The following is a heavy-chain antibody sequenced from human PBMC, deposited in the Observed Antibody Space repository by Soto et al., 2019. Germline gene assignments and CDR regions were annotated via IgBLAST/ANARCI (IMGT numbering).Heavy chain of an antibody. D-gene: IGHD3-16*01. CDR3: AKAYFVWSSEQPYYFDY. CDR2: ISGRGGRS. CDR1: GFTFSNYA. V-gene: IGHV3-23*01. J-gene: IGHJ4*02. Sequence: EVQLLDSGGGLVQPGGSLRLSCAASGFTFSNYAMTWVRQGPGKGLEWVSGISGRGGRSYYADHVKGRFTISRDNSKSTLYLQMNSLRAEDTAVYYCAKAYFVWSSEQPYYFDYGGQGTLVTVSS.